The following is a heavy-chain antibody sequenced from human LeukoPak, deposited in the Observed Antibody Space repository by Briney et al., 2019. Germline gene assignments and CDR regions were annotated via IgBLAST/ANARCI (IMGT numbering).Heavy chain of an antibody. Sequence: PSETLSLTRTVSGGSISNYYWTWIRQPPGKGLEWIGYIYYSGSTYYSPSLKSRVTISVDTSKNQFSLKLTSVTAADTAVYYCARLSGSPHPPFDYWGQGTLVTVSS. D-gene: IGHD1-26*01. CDR2: IYYSGST. V-gene: IGHV4-59*08. J-gene: IGHJ4*02. CDR3: ARLSGSPHPPFDY. CDR1: GGSISNYY.